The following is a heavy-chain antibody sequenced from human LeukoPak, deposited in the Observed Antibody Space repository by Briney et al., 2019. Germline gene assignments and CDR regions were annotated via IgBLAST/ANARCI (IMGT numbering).Heavy chain of an antibody. J-gene: IGHJ6*02. Sequence: GGSLRLSCAASGFTFSSYAMHRVRQAPGKGLEWVALISYDGSNKYYADSVKGRFTISRDNSKNTLYLQMNSLRAEDTAVYYCARDEPRRGSWPSPIWYYYYYGMDVWGQGTTVTVSS. CDR1: GFTFSSYA. CDR2: ISYDGSNK. CDR3: ARDEPRRGSWPSPIWYYYYYGMDV. V-gene: IGHV3-30-3*01. D-gene: IGHD1-26*01.